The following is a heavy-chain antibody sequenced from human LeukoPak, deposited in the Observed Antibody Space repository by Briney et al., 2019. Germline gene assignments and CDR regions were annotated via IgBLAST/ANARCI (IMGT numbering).Heavy chain of an antibody. V-gene: IGHV3-74*03. Sequence: PGGSLRLSCAASGFTFRNYWMHWVRQAPGKGLVWVSRINTDGSTTTYADSVKGRFTISGDNAKNTLYLQMNSLRAEDTAVYYCARSLIGTDDYWGQGSLVTVSS. CDR3: ARSLIGTDDY. CDR1: GFTFRNYW. D-gene: IGHD1-20*01. CDR2: INTDGSTT. J-gene: IGHJ4*02.